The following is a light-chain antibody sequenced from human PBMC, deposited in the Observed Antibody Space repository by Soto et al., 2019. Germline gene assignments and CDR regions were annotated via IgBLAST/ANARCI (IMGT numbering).Light chain of an antibody. CDR3: QQSYRTPWT. CDR1: QSITDY. V-gene: IGKV1-39*01. Sequence: DIQMTQSPSSLSTSVGDRVTITCRASQSITDYLNWYQQKPGGVPKLLIYAASRLQSGVPSRFSGSGSGTDFTLTISSLQPEDFATYYCQQSYRTPWTFGQGTKVEI. CDR2: AAS. J-gene: IGKJ1*01.